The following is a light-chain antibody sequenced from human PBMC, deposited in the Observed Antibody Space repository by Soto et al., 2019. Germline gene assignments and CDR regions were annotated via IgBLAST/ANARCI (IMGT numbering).Light chain of an antibody. V-gene: IGLV2-14*01. Sequence: QSALTQPASVSGSPGQSITISCTRANSDIGDWNYVSWYQQYPGKAPKVIIYEVNYRPSGVSYRFSGSKSGNTASLTISGLQAEDEADYYCSSFSSGTTLFVFGGGTKVTVL. J-gene: IGLJ1*01. CDR3: SSFSSGTTLFV. CDR1: NSDIGDWNY. CDR2: EVN.